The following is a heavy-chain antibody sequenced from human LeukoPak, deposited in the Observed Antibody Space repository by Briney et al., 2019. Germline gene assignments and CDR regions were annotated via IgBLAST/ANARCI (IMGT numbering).Heavy chain of an antibody. CDR3: ASPAAAGTGLDY. J-gene: IGHJ4*02. Sequence: ASVKVSCKASGYTFTGYYMHWVRQAPGQGLEWMGWINPNSGGTNYAQKFQGRVTTTRDTSISTAYMELSRLRSDDTAVYYCASPAAAGTGLDYWGQGTLVTVSS. D-gene: IGHD6-13*01. CDR1: GYTFTGYY. V-gene: IGHV1-2*02. CDR2: INPNSGGT.